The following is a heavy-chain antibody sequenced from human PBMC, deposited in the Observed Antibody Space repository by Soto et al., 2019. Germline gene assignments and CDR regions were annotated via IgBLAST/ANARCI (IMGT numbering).Heavy chain of an antibody. CDR1: GGTFSSYA. Sequence: QVQLVQSGAEVKKPGSSVKVSCKASGGTFSSYAISWVRQAPGQGLEWMGGIIPIFGTANYAQKFQGRVTITADESTSTAYMELSSLGSEDTAVYYCARDPHNYYDSSGPTYYYYGMDVWGQGTTVTVSS. CDR3: ARDPHNYYDSSGPTYYYYGMDV. CDR2: IIPIFGTA. J-gene: IGHJ6*02. V-gene: IGHV1-69*01. D-gene: IGHD3-22*01.